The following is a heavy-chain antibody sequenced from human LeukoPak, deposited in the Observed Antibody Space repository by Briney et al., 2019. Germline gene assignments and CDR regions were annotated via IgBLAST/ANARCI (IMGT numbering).Heavy chain of an antibody. D-gene: IGHD4-17*01. CDR2: INAGNGNT. Sequence: ASVKVSCKASGYTFTSYAMHWVRQAPGQRLEWMGWINAGNGNTKYSQEFQGRVTITRDTSASTAYMELSSLRSEDMAVYYCARGGRNYGDYKFDYWGQGTLVTVSS. V-gene: IGHV1-3*03. CDR3: ARGGRNYGDYKFDY. CDR1: GYTFTSYA. J-gene: IGHJ4*02.